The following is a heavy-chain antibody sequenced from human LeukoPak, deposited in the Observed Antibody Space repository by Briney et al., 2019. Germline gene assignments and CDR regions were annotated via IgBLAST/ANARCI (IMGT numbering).Heavy chain of an antibody. Sequence: GGSLRLSCAASGLTFSSHWMHWVRQAPGKGLEWVSAITDAVGSTHYADSVKGRFTISSDNSKNTVYLQMNSLRPEDMAVYYCAKEIFSGLLYIDYWGQGTLVTVSS. D-gene: IGHD5-12*01. CDR2: ITDAVGST. CDR1: GLTFSSHW. CDR3: AKEIFSGLLYIDY. J-gene: IGHJ4*02. V-gene: IGHV3-23*01.